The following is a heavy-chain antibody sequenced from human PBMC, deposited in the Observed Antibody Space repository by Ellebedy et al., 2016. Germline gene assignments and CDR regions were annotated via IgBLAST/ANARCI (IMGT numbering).Heavy chain of an antibody. V-gene: IGHV4-61*02. D-gene: IGHD2-2*01. Sequence: TLSLTXTVSGGSISSGSYYWSWIRQPAGKGLEWIGRIYTSGSTNYNPSLKSRVTMSVDTSKNQFSLKLSSVTAADTAVYYCARGSCSSTSCFGDFAEYFQHWGQGTLVTVSS. CDR1: GGSISSGSYY. J-gene: IGHJ1*01. CDR3: ARGSCSSTSCFGDFAEYFQH. CDR2: IYTSGST.